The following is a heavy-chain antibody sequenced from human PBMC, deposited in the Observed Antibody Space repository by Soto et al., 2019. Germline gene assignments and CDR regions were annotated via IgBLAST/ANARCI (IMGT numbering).Heavy chain of an antibody. CDR2: ISWDGGST. Sequence: PGGSLRLSCAASGFTFDDYTMHWVRQAPGKGLEWVSLISWDGGSTYYADSVKGRFTISRDNSKNSLYLQMNSLRTEDTALYYCAAYSRGDSPHWGQGTLVTVSS. D-gene: IGHD2-21*01. CDR1: GFTFDDYT. CDR3: AAYSRGDSPH. J-gene: IGHJ4*02. V-gene: IGHV3-43*01.